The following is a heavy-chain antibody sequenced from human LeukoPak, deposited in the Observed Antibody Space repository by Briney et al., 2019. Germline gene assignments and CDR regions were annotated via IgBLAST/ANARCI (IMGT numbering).Heavy chain of an antibody. J-gene: IGHJ6*02. CDR2: ISSSSSYI. CDR3: ARDNGPGYYYYGMDV. CDR1: GFTFSSYS. Sequence: PGGSLRLSCAASGFTFSSYSMNWVRQAPGKGLEWVSSISSSSSYIYYADSVKGRFTISRDNAKNSLYLQMNSLRAEDTAVYYCARDNGPGYYYYGMDVWGQGTTVTVSS. V-gene: IGHV3-21*01. D-gene: IGHD1-14*01.